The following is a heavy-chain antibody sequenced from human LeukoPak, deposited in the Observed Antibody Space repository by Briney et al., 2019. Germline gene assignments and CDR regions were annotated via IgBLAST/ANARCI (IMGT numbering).Heavy chain of an antibody. CDR1: GYTFTGYY. CDR2: INPNSGGT. V-gene: IGHV1-2*02. D-gene: IGHD4-17*01. J-gene: IGHJ4*02. CDR3: ARGGPYGDYEAGIFDY. Sequence: ASVKVSCKASGYTFTGYYMHWVRQAPGQGLEWMGWINPNSGGTNYAQKFQGRVTMTRDTSISTAYMELSRLRSDDTAVYYCARGGPYGDYEAGIFDYWGQGTLVTVSS.